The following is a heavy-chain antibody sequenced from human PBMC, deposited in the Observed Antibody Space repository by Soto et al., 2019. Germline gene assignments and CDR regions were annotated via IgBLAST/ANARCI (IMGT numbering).Heavy chain of an antibody. V-gene: IGHV3-30*04. CDR2: IAYDGRNK. CDR1: GFNFSSYA. J-gene: IGHJ4*02. D-gene: IGHD5-18*01. Sequence: PGGSLRLSCAVSGFNFSSYAMHWVRQAPGKGLEWVAVIAYDGRNKYYADSVKGRFTISRDNSKNTLYLQMNSLRIEDTAVYYCAKDRVQIWFHVGMLDDWRQGTMVTVSS. CDR3: AKDRVQIWFHVGMLDD.